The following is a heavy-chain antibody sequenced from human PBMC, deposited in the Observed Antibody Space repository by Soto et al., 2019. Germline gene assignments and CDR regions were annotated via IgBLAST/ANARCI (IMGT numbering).Heavy chain of an antibody. J-gene: IGHJ4*02. Sequence: GSLKISCKASGYSFTSYWIGWVRQMPGKGLEWMGIIYPGDSDTRYSPSFQGQVTISADKSISTAYLQWSSLKASDTAMYYCARQEGSYTSSYDYWGQGTLVTVSS. CDR1: GYSFTSYW. CDR2: IYPGDSDT. D-gene: IGHD6-6*01. V-gene: IGHV5-51*01. CDR3: ARQEGSYTSSYDY.